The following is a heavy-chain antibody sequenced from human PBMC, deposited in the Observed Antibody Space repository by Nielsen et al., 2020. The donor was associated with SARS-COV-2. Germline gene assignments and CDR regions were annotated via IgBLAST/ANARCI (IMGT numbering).Heavy chain of an antibody. CDR3: AKDTRSGLVRGVITDY. J-gene: IGHJ4*02. D-gene: IGHD3-10*01. V-gene: IGHV3-30*18. CDR2: ISDDGRNK. Sequence: GEPLKISCAASGFTFSNYGMHWVRQAPGKGLEWVAVISDDGRNKYYSDSVKGRFTISRDNSKNTLYLQMNSLRAEDTAVYYCAKDTRSGLVRGVITDYWGQGTLVTVSS. CDR1: GFTFSNYG.